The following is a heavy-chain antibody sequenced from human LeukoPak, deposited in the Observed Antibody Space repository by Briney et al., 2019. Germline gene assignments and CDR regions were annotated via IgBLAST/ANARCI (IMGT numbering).Heavy chain of an antibody. D-gene: IGHD3-16*01. CDR2: ISSSSSTI. CDR3: ARVRDYYYYYMDV. J-gene: IGHJ6*03. CDR1: GFTFSSYS. V-gene: IGHV3-48*01. Sequence: GGSLRLSCAASGFTFSSYSMNWARQAPGKGLEWVSYISSSSSTIYYADSVKGRFTISRDNAKNSLYLQMNSLRAEDTAVYYCARVRDYYYYYMDVWGKGTTVTVSS.